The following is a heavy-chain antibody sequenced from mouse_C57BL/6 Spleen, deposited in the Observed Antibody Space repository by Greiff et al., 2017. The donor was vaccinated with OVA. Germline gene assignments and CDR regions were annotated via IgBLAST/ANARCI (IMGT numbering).Heavy chain of an antibody. J-gene: IGHJ2*01. V-gene: IGHV1-55*01. CDR3: ARDEDYSNPYYFDY. Sequence: QVQLQQSGAELVKPGASVKMSCKASGYTFTSYWITWVKQRPGQGLEWIGDIYPGSGSTNYYEKFKSKATLTVDTSSSTAYMQLSSLTSEDSAVYYCARDEDYSNPYYFDYWGQGTTLTVSS. CDR1: GYTFTSYW. D-gene: IGHD2-5*01. CDR2: IYPGSGST.